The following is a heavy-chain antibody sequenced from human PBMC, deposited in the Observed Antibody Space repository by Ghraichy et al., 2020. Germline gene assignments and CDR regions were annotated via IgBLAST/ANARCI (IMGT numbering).Heavy chain of an antibody. CDR3: ARDPGLTNGPDV. J-gene: IGHJ6*02. CDR1: GFTVSSDH. Sequence: GEYLNISCAASGFTVSSDHMYWVRQAPGKGLEWVSVIYNAAAGGDAHHADSLKGRFTISRDNSKNTLYLQMNSLTTADTAIYYCARDPGLTNGPDVWGQGTAVIVSS. D-gene: IGHD1/OR15-1a*01. CDR2: IYNAAAGGDA. V-gene: IGHV3-53*05.